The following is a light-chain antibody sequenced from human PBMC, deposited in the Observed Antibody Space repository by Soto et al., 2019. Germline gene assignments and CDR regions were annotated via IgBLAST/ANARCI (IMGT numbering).Light chain of an antibody. Sequence: EFFLTRSPATLSLSPGERATLSCRASQNVRTFLDWYQQKPGQAPRLLIYAASNRATGIPDRFSGSGSGTDFTLTISSLEPEDFAVYYCQQHSHWPPWTFGQGTKVDIK. V-gene: IGKV3-11*01. CDR2: AAS. J-gene: IGKJ1*01. CDR3: QQHSHWPPWT. CDR1: QNVRTF.